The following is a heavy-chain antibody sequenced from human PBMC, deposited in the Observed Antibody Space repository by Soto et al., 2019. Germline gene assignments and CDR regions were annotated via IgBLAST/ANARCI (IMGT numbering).Heavy chain of an antibody. V-gene: IGHV3-30*18. CDR1: GFIFNPYA. Sequence: QVQLVESGGGVVQPGGSLRLACAASGFIFNPYAMHWVRQAPGKGLEWVAVISSDGSERHYADSVTGRFIISRDNSKNTLYRQMNSLREEDTAVYFCAKDGRLVEAFYYYYGMDIWGHGTAVTVSS. D-gene: IGHD6-19*01. CDR3: AKDGRLVEAFYYYYGMDI. CDR2: ISSDGSER. J-gene: IGHJ6*02.